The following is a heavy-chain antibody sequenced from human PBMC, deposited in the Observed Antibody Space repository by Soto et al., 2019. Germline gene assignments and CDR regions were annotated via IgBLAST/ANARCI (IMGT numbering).Heavy chain of an antibody. V-gene: IGHV4-34*02. J-gene: IGHJ6*02. CDR1: GGSFDDFY. CDR2: ISHDGGT. CDR3: ARGQLVWYGDLTPYHSDMDG. D-gene: IGHD3-10*01. Sequence: QVQLQQWGAGLLRPSETLSLTCAFYGGSFDDFYWSWVRQSPGKGLEWVGEISHDGGTNYSPSLASRVSISVDTSKNQFSLRLRSVTAADTGLYYCARGQLVWYGDLTPYHSDMDGWGQGTTVTVSS.